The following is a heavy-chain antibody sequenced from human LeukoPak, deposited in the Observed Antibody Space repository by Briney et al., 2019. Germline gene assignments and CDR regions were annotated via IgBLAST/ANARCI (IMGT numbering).Heavy chain of an antibody. D-gene: IGHD3-22*01. CDR2: IYYSGST. J-gene: IGHJ4*02. V-gene: IGHV4-59*08. Sequence: SETLSLTCTVSGGXISSYYCSWIRQPPGKGLEWIAHIYYSGSTNYNPSLKSRVNISVDTSKNEFSLKMSSVTAADTAVYYCARTTRYYDSSGCFDLWGQGTLVTVSS. CDR3: ARTTRYYDSSGCFDL. CDR1: GGXISSYY.